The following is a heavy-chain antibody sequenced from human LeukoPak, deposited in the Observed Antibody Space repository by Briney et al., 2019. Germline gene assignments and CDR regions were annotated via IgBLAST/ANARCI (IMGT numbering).Heavy chain of an antibody. CDR2: IYSGGST. Sequence: GGSLRLSCAASGFTVTSNYMSWVRQAPGKGLEWGSVIYSGGSTYYADSVKGRFTISRDNSKNTLYLQMNSLRAEDTAVYYCARAIGDPNYYYYGMDVWGQGTTVTVSS. J-gene: IGHJ6*02. CDR1: GFTVTSNY. CDR3: ARAIGDPNYYYYGMDV. D-gene: IGHD3-10*01. V-gene: IGHV3-66*01.